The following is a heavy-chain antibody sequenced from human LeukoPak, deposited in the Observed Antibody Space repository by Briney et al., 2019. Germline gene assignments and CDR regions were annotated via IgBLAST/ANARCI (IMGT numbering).Heavy chain of an antibody. CDR3: ARVLWFGELSHFDY. CDR1: GGTFSSYA. Sequence: ASVKVSCKASGGTFSSYAISWVRQAPGQGLEWMGGIIPIFGTANYAQKFQGRVTITADESTSTAYMELSSLRSEDTAVYYCARVLWFGELSHFDYWGQGTQVTVSS. J-gene: IGHJ4*02. CDR2: IIPIFGTA. D-gene: IGHD3-10*01. V-gene: IGHV1-69*13.